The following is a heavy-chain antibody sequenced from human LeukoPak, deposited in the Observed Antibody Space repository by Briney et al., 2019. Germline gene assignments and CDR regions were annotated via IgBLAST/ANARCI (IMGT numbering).Heavy chain of an antibody. J-gene: IGHJ3*02. CDR1: GYTFTSYG. Sequence: ASVKVSCKASGYTFTSYGISWVRQAPGQGLEWMGWISAYNGNTNYAQKFQGRVTMTRDTSISTAYMELSRLRSDDTAVYYCARNEVPNDAFDIWGQGTMVTVSS. CDR2: ISAYNGNT. CDR3: ARNEVPNDAFDI. V-gene: IGHV1-18*01. D-gene: IGHD2-2*01.